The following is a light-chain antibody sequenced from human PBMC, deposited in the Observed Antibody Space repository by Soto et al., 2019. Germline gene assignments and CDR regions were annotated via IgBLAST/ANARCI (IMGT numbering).Light chain of an antibody. J-gene: IGKJ1*01. Sequence: DIQMTQSPSTLSGSVGDRVTITCRASQTISSWLAWYQQKPGKAPKLLIYKASTLKSGVPSRFSGSASGTEFTLTISSLQPDDFAPYYCQHYNSYSEAFGQGTKVELK. CDR3: QHYNSYSEA. CDR2: KAS. V-gene: IGKV1-5*03. CDR1: QTISSW.